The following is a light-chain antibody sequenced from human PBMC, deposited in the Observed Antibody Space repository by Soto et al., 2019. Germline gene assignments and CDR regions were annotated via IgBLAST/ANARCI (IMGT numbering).Light chain of an antibody. V-gene: IGLV2-14*01. Sequence: QSVLTQPASVSGSPGQSITISCTGTRSDVGGYNYVSWYQQHPGKAPKVMIYEVSNRPSGVSNRFSGSKSGNTASLTISGLQAEDEADYYCTSYTSSSTYVFGTGTKVTVL. CDR1: RSDVGGYNY. J-gene: IGLJ1*01. CDR2: EVS. CDR3: TSYTSSSTYV.